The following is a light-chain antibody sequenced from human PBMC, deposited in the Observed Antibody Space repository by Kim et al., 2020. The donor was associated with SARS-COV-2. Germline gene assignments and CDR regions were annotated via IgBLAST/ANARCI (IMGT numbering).Light chain of an antibody. Sequence: GQVITISCTGTSNDVGAYNYVSWYQQHPGRAPNLMIYDVTERPSGVSHRFSGSKSGNTASLTISGLQAEDEADYYCTSYTGSDTLIFGGGTQLTVL. V-gene: IGLV2-14*03. CDR1: SNDVGAYNY. CDR2: DVT. J-gene: IGLJ2*01. CDR3: TSYTGSDTLI.